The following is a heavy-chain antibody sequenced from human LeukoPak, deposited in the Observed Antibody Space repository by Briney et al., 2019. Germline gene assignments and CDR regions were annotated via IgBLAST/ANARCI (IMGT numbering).Heavy chain of an antibody. D-gene: IGHD1-26*01. V-gene: IGHV3-30*04. CDR2: ISYDGSNK. J-gene: IGHJ4*02. Sequence: PGRSLRLSCAGSGFTFRSYAMHWVRQAPGKGLEWVAVISYDGSNKYCADSGRFTISGDNSKNTLYLQMNSLRAEDTAVYYCARAPALQGASKAYFEYWGQGTLVTVSS. CDR3: ARAPALQGASKAYFEY. CDR1: GFTFRSYA.